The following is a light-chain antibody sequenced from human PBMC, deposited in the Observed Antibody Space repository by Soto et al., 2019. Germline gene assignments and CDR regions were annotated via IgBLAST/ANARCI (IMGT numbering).Light chain of an antibody. CDR3: QQYNSWPQVS. J-gene: IGKJ4*01. V-gene: IGKV3-15*01. CDR2: GAS. CDR1: HRVSSS. Sequence: EIVMTQSPATLSVSPGERATLSCRASHRVSSSLVWYQQKPGQAPKLLIYGASTRATGIPARFSGSGSGTEFTLTISSLQSEDFAVYYCQQYNSWPQVSFGGGTKVEIK.